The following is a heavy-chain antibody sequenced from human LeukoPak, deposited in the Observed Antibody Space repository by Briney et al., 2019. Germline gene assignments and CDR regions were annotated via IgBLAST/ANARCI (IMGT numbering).Heavy chain of an antibody. V-gene: IGHV4-61*02. CDR3: ARALVTTVVTNYFDY. CDR1: GGSISSGSYY. J-gene: IGHJ4*02. D-gene: IGHD4-23*01. Sequence: SETLSLTCTVSGGSISSGSYYWRWIRQPAGKGLEWIGRIYTSGSTNYNPSLKSRVTISVDTSKNRFSPKLSSVTAADTAVYYCARALVTTVVTNYFDYWGQGTLVTVSS. CDR2: IYTSGST.